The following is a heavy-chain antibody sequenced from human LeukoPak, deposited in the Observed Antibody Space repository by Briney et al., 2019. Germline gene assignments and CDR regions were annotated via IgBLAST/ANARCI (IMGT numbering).Heavy chain of an antibody. CDR3: ARDSVIIGPNSIVEVVSPFDY. Sequence: SQTLSLTCAISGDSVSTNRAAWNWIRQSPSRGLEWLARTYYKSKWYNDYAVFVKGRITITPDTSKNQFSLQVNSVTPEDTAVYYCARDSVIIGPNSIVEVVSPFDYWGQGALVTVSS. CDR1: GDSVSTNRAA. J-gene: IGHJ4*02. CDR2: TYYKSKWYN. V-gene: IGHV6-1*01. D-gene: IGHD2-15*01.